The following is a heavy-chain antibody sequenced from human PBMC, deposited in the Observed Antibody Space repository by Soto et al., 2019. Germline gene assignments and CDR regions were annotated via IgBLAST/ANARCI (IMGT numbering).Heavy chain of an antibody. CDR2: VIPILGMA. D-gene: IGHD3-10*01. V-gene: IGHV1-69*02. CDR1: EGTFNSYT. J-gene: IGHJ4*02. Sequence: QVQLVQSGAEVKKPGSSVKVSCTASEGTFNSYTISWVRQAPGQGLEWMGRVIPILGMANFAQKFQGSVMITADKSTSTAYMVLSSLRSDDTAVYYCATNYGSGSTHFDYWGQGTLVTVSS. CDR3: ATNYGSGSTHFDY.